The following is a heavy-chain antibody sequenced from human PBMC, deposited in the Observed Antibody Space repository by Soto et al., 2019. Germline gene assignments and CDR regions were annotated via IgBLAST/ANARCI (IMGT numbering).Heavy chain of an antibody. CDR2: IKSKTDGGTT. J-gene: IGHJ6*03. CDR3: TPESLTVSTSRYYEFWSGYYLDYYYYMDV. Sequence: GGSLRLSCAASGFTFSNAWMSWVRQAPGKGLEWVGRIKSKTDGGTTDYAAPVKGRFAISIDDSKTTPYLQMNSLKTVDTAGYYCTPESLTVSTSRYYEFWSGYYLDYYYYMDVWGKGTTVTVSS. CDR1: GFTFSNAW. D-gene: IGHD3-3*01. V-gene: IGHV3-15*01.